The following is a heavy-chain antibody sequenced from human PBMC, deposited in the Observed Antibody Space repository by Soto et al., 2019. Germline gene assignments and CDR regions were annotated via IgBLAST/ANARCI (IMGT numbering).Heavy chain of an antibody. V-gene: IGHV3-66*01. CDR1: GFTVRSNY. CDR2: IYSGGST. D-gene: IGHD5-18*01. Sequence: EVPLVESGGGLVQPGGSLRLSCAVSGFTVRSNYMSWVRQAPGKGLEWVSIIYSGGSTYYADSVKGRFTISRDNSTNTLYLQMIRLRAEDTAVYYCAGIRPPLYWGQGTLVTVSS. J-gene: IGHJ4*02. CDR3: AGIRPPLY.